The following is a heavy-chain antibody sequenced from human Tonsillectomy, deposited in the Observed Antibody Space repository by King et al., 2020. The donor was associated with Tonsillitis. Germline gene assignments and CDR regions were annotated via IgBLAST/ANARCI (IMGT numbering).Heavy chain of an antibody. CDR2: ISYDGSNK. CDR3: AKEPYYYGSSGYLEYFQH. Sequence: RQAPGKGLELVAVISYDGSNKYYSDSVKGRFTISRDNSKNSLYLQMHSQRAEDTAVYYCAKEPYYYGSSGYLEYFQHWGQGTLVTVYS. V-gene: IGHV3-30*18. D-gene: IGHD3-22*01. J-gene: IGHJ1*01.